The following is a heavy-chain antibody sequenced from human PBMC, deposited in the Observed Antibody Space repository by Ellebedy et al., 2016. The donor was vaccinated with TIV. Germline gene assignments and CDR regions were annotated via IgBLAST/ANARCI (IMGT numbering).Heavy chain of an antibody. CDR3: ATVSRSSGYYY. J-gene: IGHJ4*02. D-gene: IGHD3-22*01. Sequence: ASVKVSXXVSGYTLTELSMHWVRQPPGKGLEWMGGFDPEDGETIYAQKFQGRVTMTEDTSTDTAYMELSSLRSEDTAVYYCATVSRSSGYYYWGQGTLVTVSS. CDR1: GYTLTELS. CDR2: FDPEDGET. V-gene: IGHV1-24*01.